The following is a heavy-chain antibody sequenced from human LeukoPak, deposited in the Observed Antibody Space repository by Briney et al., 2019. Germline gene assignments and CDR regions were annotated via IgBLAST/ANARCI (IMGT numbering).Heavy chain of an antibody. CDR3: ARIAVAGKLRNDY. J-gene: IGHJ4*02. CDR2: MNPNSGNT. V-gene: IGHV1-8*03. CDR1: EYTFTSYD. D-gene: IGHD6-19*01. Sequence: ASVKVSCKASEYTFTSYDINWVRQATGQGLEWMGWMNPNSGNTGYAQKFQGRVTITRNTSISTAYMELSSLRSEDTAVYYCARIAVAGKLRNDYWGQGTLVTVSS.